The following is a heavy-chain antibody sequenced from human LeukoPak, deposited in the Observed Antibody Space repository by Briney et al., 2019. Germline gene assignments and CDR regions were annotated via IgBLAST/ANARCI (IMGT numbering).Heavy chain of an antibody. J-gene: IGHJ4*02. D-gene: IGHD6-19*01. CDR2: ISYDGSNK. V-gene: IGHV3-30-3*01. CDR3: ARISLESSGWYSLDY. CDR1: GFTFSSYA. Sequence: GRSLRLSCAASGFTFSSYAMHWVRQAPGKGLEWVAVISYDGSNKYYADSVKGRFTISRDNSKNTLYLQMNSLRAEDTAVYYCARISLESSGWYSLDYWGQGTLVTVSS.